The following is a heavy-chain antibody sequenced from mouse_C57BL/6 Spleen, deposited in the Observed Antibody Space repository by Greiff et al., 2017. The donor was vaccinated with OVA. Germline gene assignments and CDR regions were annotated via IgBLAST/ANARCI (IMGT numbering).Heavy chain of an antibody. CDR2: IWSGGST. V-gene: IGHV2-2*01. D-gene: IGHD2-3*01. CDR1: GFSLTSYG. CDR3: ARIGGDDGYYYAMDY. J-gene: IGHJ4*01. Sequence: QVQLKESGPGLVQPSQSLSITCTVSGFSLTSYGVHWVRQSPGKGLEWLGVIWSGGSTDYNAAFISRLSISNDNSKSQVFFKMNSLQADDTAIYYCARIGGDDGYYYAMDYWGQGTSVTVSS.